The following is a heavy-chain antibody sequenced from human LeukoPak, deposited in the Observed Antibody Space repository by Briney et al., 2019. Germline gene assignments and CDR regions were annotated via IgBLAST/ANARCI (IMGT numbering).Heavy chain of an antibody. CDR2: ISYDGSNK. J-gene: IGHJ4*02. CDR3: ARDTYYYDSSGYPPDID. Sequence: PGGSLRLSCAASGFTFSNYAMSWVRQAPGKGLEWVAVISYDGSNKYYADSVKGRFTISRDNSKNTLCLQMNSLRAEDTAVYYCARDTYYYDSSGYPPDIDWGQGTLVTVSS. D-gene: IGHD3-22*01. CDR1: GFTFSNYA. V-gene: IGHV3-30-3*01.